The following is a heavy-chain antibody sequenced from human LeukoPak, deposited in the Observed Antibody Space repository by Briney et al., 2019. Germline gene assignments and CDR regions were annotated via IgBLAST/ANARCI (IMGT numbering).Heavy chain of an antibody. V-gene: IGHV3-33*06. D-gene: IGHD4-17*01. Sequence: GGSLRLSCAASGFTFSSYAMSWVRQAPGKGLEWVAVIWYDGSNKYYADSVKGRFTISRDNSKNTLYLQMNSLRAEDTAVYYCAKDPDYGDYYFDYWGQGTLVTVSS. CDR2: IWYDGSNK. CDR1: GFTFSSYA. J-gene: IGHJ4*02. CDR3: AKDPDYGDYYFDY.